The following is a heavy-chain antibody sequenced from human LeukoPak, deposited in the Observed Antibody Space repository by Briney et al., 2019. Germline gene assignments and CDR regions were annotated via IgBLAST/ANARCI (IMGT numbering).Heavy chain of an antibody. Sequence: ASVRLSCKASGGTFSSYAISWVRQAPGQGLGWMGGIIPIFGTANYAHTFQGRVTITADESTSTAYMELSSLRSEDTAVYYCARGAEPLYYYGSGSYYPPFFYYYYGMDVWGQGTTVTVSS. CDR1: GGTFSSYA. CDR2: IIPIFGTA. J-gene: IGHJ6*02. CDR3: ARGAEPLYYYGSGSYYPPFFYYYYGMDV. V-gene: IGHV1-69*01. D-gene: IGHD3-10*01.